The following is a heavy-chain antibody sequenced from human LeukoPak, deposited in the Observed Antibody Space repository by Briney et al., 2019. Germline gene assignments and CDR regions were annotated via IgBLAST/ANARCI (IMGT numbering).Heavy chain of an antibody. J-gene: IGHJ5*02. CDR2: INSDGSST. Sequence: GGSLRLSCAASGFTFSSYWMHWVRQAPGKGLVWVSHINSDGSSTSYADSVKGRFTISRDNAKNTLYLQMNSLRAEDTAVYYCARAPSGSYYEPANWFDPWGQGTLVTVSS. CDR1: GFTFSSYW. D-gene: IGHD1-26*01. CDR3: ARAPSGSYYEPANWFDP. V-gene: IGHV3-74*01.